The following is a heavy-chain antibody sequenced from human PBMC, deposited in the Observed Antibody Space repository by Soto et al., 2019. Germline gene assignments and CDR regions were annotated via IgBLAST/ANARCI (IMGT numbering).Heavy chain of an antibody. J-gene: IGHJ5*01. Sequence: GGSLRLSCAASGFTFSSYSMNWVRQAPGKGLEWVSSISSSSSYIYYADSVEGRFTISRDNAKNSLYLQMNSLRAEDTAVYYCARSVAPTTAGVDSWGQGTLVTVSS. D-gene: IGHD1-1*01. CDR2: ISSSSSYI. V-gene: IGHV3-21*01. CDR1: GFTFSSYS. CDR3: ARSVAPTTAGVDS.